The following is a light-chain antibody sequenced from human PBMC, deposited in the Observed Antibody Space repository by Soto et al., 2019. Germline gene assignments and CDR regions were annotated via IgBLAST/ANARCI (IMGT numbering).Light chain of an antibody. V-gene: IGLV7-43*01. CDR2: STS. Sequence: QAVVTQEPSLTVSPGGTLTLTCASSTGAVTRAFYPNWFRQKPGQAPRALIYSTSEKHSWTPARFSGSLLGDKAALTLSGVQPEDEADYYCLLWYGNSWVFGGGTKLTVL. J-gene: IGLJ3*02. CDR1: TGAVTRAFY. CDR3: LLWYGNSWV.